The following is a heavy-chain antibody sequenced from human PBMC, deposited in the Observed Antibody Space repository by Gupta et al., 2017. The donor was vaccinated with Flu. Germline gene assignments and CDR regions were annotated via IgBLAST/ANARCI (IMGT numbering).Heavy chain of an antibody. D-gene: IGHD2-8*01. CDR1: GFNFKDNS. V-gene: IGHV3-48*02. Sequence: EMHLVESGGGLVQPGVSLRLSCGASGFNFKDNSMNWVRQAPGKGLEWISYINGQSDTITYADSVKGRFTISRDNARNLLYLQMNNLRDDDTAVYYCARDVPTKYAADFWGQGTLVTVSS. J-gene: IGHJ4*02. CDR2: INGQSDTI. CDR3: ARDVPTKYAADF.